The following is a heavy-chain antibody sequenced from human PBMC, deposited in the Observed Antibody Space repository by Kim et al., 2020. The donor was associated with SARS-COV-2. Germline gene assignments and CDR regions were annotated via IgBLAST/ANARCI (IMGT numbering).Heavy chain of an antibody. D-gene: IGHD6-13*01. CDR3: AKDRILSSSWYNYYYYGMDV. CDR2: ISGDGGST. V-gene: IGHV3-43*02. J-gene: IGHJ6*02. Sequence: GGSLRLSCAASGFTFDDYAMHWVRQAPGKGLEWVSLISGDGGSTYYADSVKGRFTISRDNSKNSLYLQMNSLRTEDTALYYCAKDRILSSSWYNYYYYGMDVWGQGTTVTVSS. CDR1: GFTFDDYA.